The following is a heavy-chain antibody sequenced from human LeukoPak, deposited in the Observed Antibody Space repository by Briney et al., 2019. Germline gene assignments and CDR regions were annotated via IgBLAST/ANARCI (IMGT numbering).Heavy chain of an antibody. CDR2: IYYSGST. CDR3: ATLGTPGQIQH. Sequence: SETLSLTCTVSGGSISSYYWSWIRQLPGKGLEWIGYIYYSGSTNYNPSLKSRVTISVDTSKDQFSLKLSSVTAADTAVYYCATLGTPGQIQHWGQGTLVTVSS. J-gene: IGHJ1*01. CDR1: GGSISSYY. V-gene: IGHV4-59*08. D-gene: IGHD1-14*01.